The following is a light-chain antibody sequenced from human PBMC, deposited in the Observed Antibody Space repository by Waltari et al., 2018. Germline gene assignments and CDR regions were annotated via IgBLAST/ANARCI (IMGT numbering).Light chain of an antibody. Sequence: DIQMTQSPSSLSASVGDIVTITCRASQSIVNHLNWYQHKPGKAPKVLIHGTFRLQDGGPSRFSGGGSGTDFTLTISSLQPEDFATYFCQQTYTSPNTFGQGTKLEIK. CDR3: QQTYTSPNT. J-gene: IGKJ2*01. CDR1: QSIVNH. CDR2: GTF. V-gene: IGKV1-39*01.